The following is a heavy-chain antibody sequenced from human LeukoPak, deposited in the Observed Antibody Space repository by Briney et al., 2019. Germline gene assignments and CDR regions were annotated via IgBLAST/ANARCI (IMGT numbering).Heavy chain of an antibody. J-gene: IGHJ5*02. CDR3: ARDKGGRTGFDP. CDR2: IYYSGST. Sequence: TSETLSLTCTVSGGSISSYYWSWIRQPPGKGLEWIGYIYYSGSTNYNPSLKSRVTISVDTSKNQFSLKLSSVTAADTAVYYCARDKGGRTGFDPWGQGTLVTVSS. CDR1: GGSISSYY. D-gene: IGHD1-14*01. V-gene: IGHV4-59*01.